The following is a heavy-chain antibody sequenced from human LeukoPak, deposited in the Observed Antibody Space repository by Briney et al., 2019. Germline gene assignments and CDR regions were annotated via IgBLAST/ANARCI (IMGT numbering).Heavy chain of an antibody. CDR2: IYSTGTT. CDR1: GDSLSSGGFY. D-gene: IGHD2-2*01. CDR3: ARDRPDSTSPTTVGRFDP. J-gene: IGHJ5*02. Sequence: SDTLSLTCSVSGDSLSSGGFYWHWIRQHPEKGLEWIGYIYSTGTTYYNPSPTSRLTMSLDTSKNQFSLKVTSVTAADTAVYFCARDRPDSTSPTTVGRFDPWGQGTLVTVSS. V-gene: IGHV4-31*03.